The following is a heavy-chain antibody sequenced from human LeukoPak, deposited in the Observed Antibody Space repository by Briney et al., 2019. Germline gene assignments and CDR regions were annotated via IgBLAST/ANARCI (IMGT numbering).Heavy chain of an antibody. CDR1: GYTFTGYY. CDR2: INPNSGGT. D-gene: IGHD2-15*01. J-gene: IGHJ5*02. CDR3: ARGYCSGGSCYSVENWFDP. Sequence: GASVKVSCKAAGYTFTGYYMFWVRQAPGQGLEWMGRINPNSGGTNYAQKFQGRVTMTRDTSISTAYMELSRLRSDDTAVYYCARGYCSGGSCYSVENWFDPWGQGTLVTFSS. V-gene: IGHV1-2*06.